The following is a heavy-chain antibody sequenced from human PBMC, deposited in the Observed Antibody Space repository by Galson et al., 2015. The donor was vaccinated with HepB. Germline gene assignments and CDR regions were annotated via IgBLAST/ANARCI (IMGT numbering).Heavy chain of an antibody. V-gene: IGHV1-3*01. D-gene: IGHD3-10*01. CDR3: AKKWDGSGNSFHWFDP. J-gene: IGHJ5*02. CDR2: INPGTGKA. Sequence: SVKVSCKASGYTFTHYAMNWVRQAPGQGLERMGWINPGTGKAQYSQNFQGRVTLTSDTSASTVYMELSSLRYEDTAVYYCAKKWDGSGNSFHWFDPWGQGTLVTVSS. CDR1: GYTFTHYA.